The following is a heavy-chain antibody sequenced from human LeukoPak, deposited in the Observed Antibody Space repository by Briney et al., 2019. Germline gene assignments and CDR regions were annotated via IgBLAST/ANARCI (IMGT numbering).Heavy chain of an antibody. CDR3: AKYYSSSWSHFDY. CDR1: GFTFSSYW. V-gene: IGHV3-23*01. Sequence: GGSLRLSCAASGFTFSSYWMSWVRQAPGKGLEWVSAISGSGGSTYYADSVKGRFTISRDNSKNTLYLQMNSLRAEDTAVYYCAKYYSSSWSHFDYWGQGTLVTVSS. J-gene: IGHJ4*02. D-gene: IGHD6-13*01. CDR2: ISGSGGST.